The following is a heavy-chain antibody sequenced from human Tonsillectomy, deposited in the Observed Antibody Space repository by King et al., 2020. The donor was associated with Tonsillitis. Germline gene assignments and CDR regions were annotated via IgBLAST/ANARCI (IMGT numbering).Heavy chain of an antibody. CDR1: GYTFINYG. J-gene: IGHJ4*02. Sequence: QLVQSGAEVRKPGASVKVSCKASGYTFINYGISWVRQAPGQGLEWMGWISAYKGNTNYTQKFQGRVSMTTDTSTTTAYMDLRSLRSDDTVVYYCARGTGIAVPGLLDYWGQGTLVIVSS. CDR2: ISAYKGNT. CDR3: ARGTGIAVPGLLDY. V-gene: IGHV1-18*04. D-gene: IGHD6-19*01.